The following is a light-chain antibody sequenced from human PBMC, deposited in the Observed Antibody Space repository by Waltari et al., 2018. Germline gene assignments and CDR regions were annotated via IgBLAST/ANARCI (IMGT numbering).Light chain of an antibody. V-gene: IGKV3-15*01. CDR3: QQYNTWSYT. CDR2: SAS. J-gene: IGKJ2*01. CDR1: QNVNTQ. Sequence: ETVMTQSPATLPMSQGDRATLSCRASQNVNTQFGWYQQKPGQAPRLLFYSASIRAPGIPARFSASGSGTEFTLTITSLQPEDFAVYYCQQYNTWSYTFGQGTKLEIK.